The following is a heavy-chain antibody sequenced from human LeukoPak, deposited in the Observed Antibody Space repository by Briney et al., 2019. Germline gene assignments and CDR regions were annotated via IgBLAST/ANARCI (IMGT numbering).Heavy chain of an antibody. V-gene: IGHV1-69*13. CDR1: GGTFSSYA. CDR3: ARVDSSSWYHYYMDV. Sequence: SVKVSCKASGGTFSSYAISWVRQAPGQGLEWTGGIIPIFGTANYAQKFQGRVTITADESTSTAYMELSSLRSEDTAVYYCARVDSSSWYHYYMDVWGKGTTVTVSS. J-gene: IGHJ6*03. D-gene: IGHD6-13*01. CDR2: IIPIFGTA.